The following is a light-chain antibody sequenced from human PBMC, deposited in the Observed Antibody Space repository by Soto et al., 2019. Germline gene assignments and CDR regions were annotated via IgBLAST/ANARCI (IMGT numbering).Light chain of an antibody. Sequence: QSVLTQPPSASGTPGQSVTLSCSGGSSNMGTNTVSWYQHLPGTAPKLLIFRSYQRPSGVPDRFSGSKSGTTASLAISGLQSEDEADDYCAAWDDSLSGTVFGTGTKVTVL. V-gene: IGLV1-44*01. CDR1: SSNMGTNT. J-gene: IGLJ1*01. CDR3: AAWDDSLSGTV. CDR2: RSY.